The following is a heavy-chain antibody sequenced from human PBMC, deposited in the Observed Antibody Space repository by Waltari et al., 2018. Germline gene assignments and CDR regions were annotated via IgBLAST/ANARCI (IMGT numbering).Heavy chain of an antibody. V-gene: IGHV3-21*01. CDR2: ISSSSSYI. D-gene: IGHD1-26*01. CDR1: GFTFSSYS. Sequence: EVQLVESGGGLVKPGGSLRLSCAASGFTFSSYSMNWVRQAPGKGLEWVSSISSSSSYIYYADSVKGRFTISRDNAKNTLYLQMNSLRAEDTAVYYCARGPRGWELNPFVFLNYWGQGTLVTVSS. CDR3: ARGPRGWELNPFVFLNY. J-gene: IGHJ4*02.